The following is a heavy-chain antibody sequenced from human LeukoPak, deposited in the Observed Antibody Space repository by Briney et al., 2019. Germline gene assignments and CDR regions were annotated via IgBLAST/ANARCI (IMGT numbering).Heavy chain of an antibody. J-gene: IGHJ6*02. D-gene: IGHD2-2*01. CDR3: AKDGYCSSTSCLIHPYYYGMDV. CDR2: IYYSGST. V-gene: IGHV4-59*01. Sequence: SETLSLTCTVSGGSISSYYCSWIRQPPGKGLEWVGYIYYSGSTNYNPSLKSRVTISVDTSKNQFSLKLSSVTAADTAVYYCAKDGYCSSTSCLIHPYYYGMDVWGQGTTVTVSS. CDR1: GGSISSYY.